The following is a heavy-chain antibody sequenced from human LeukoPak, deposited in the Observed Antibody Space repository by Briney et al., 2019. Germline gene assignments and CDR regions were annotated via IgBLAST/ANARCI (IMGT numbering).Heavy chain of an antibody. CDR1: GYTFTGYN. J-gene: IGHJ4*02. Sequence: ASVKVSCKASGYTFTGYNTHWVRQAPGQGLEWMGWINPNTGDTNYVQNFQGRVTMTRDTSISTAYMELSSLTSDDTAVYYCAGLKYNSGWSYWGQGPLVPVSS. CDR2: INPNTGDT. D-gene: IGHD6-19*01. CDR3: AGLKYNSGWSY. V-gene: IGHV1-2*02.